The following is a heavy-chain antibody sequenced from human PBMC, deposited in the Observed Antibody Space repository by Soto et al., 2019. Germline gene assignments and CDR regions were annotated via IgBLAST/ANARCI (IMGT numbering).Heavy chain of an antibody. CDR3: ARDSLFSGKYFQH. D-gene: IGHD5-12*01. J-gene: IGHJ1*01. CDR2: FYNSGTT. Sequence: SETLSLTCTVSGGSMNNYFWSWIRQPPGKGLEWIGYFYNSGTTNSGTTNYNPSLKSRVTISADTSKNQFSLKLRSVTAADTAVYYCARDSLFSGKYFQHWGQGTLVTV. CDR1: GGSMNNYF. V-gene: IGHV4-59*01.